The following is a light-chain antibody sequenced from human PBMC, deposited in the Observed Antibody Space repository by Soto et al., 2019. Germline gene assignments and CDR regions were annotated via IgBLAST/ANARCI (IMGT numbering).Light chain of an antibody. J-gene: IGKJ4*01. Sequence: EIVLTQSPGTLSLSPGERATLSCRASQSVSSSSYLAWYQQKPGQAPRLLIYGASSRATGIPDRFSGSGSGTDFPPTISRLEPEDFAVYYCQQYGSSLTFGGGTKVEIK. CDR1: QSVSSSSY. CDR2: GAS. CDR3: QQYGSSLT. V-gene: IGKV3-20*01.